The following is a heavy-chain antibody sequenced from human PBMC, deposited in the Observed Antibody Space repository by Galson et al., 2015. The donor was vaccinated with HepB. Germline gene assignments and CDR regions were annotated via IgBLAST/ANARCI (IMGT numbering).Heavy chain of an antibody. CDR2: IYYSGST. J-gene: IGHJ4*02. D-gene: IGHD3-16*01. V-gene: IGHV4-61*01. CDR3: ARNPTLIFFPQYYFDY. CDR1: GGSVSSASFY. Sequence: TLSLTCTVSGGSVSSASFYWNWIRQPPGKGLEWIGNIYYSGSTNYNPYLKSRVTISIDTSKNQFSLKLSSVTAADTAVYFCARNPTLIFFPQYYFDYWGQGTLVTVSS.